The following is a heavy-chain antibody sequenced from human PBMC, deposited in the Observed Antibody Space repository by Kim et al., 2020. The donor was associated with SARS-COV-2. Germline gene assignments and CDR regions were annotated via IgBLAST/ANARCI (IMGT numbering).Heavy chain of an antibody. V-gene: IGHV1-2*02. D-gene: IGHD1-20*01. CDR3: ARDSSMTGRTSAFDI. Sequence: AQKFQGRITMTRDTSISTAYMELSSLRSDDTAVYYCARDSSMTGRTSAFDIWGQGTMVTVS. J-gene: IGHJ3*02.